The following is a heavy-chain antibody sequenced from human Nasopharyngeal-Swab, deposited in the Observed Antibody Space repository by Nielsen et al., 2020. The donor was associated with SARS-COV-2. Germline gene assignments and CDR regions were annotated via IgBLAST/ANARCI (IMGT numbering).Heavy chain of an antibody. D-gene: IGHD3-16*02. CDR2: IYSGGST. V-gene: IGHV3-53*01. CDR3: VRAVMTTFGGVIVHNAFDV. CDR1: GFTVSSNY. J-gene: IGHJ3*01. Sequence: GESLKISCAASGFTVSSNYMSWVRQAPGKGLEWVSFIYSGGSTYYADSVKGRFTISRDTSKNTLYLQMNSLRAEDTAVYYCVRAVMTTFGGVIVHNAFDVWGQGTMVTVSS.